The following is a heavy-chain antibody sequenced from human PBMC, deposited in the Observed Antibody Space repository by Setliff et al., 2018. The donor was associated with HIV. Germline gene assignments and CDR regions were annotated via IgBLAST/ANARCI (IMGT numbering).Heavy chain of an antibody. CDR3: ALASIVSTARWNH. CDR2: ISAYDGDT. V-gene: IGHV1-18*01. D-gene: IGHD1-26*01. J-gene: IGHJ5*02. CDR1: GYTFTSYG. Sequence: WASVKVSCKASGYTFTSYGISWVRQAPGQGLEWMGWISAYDGDTKYAEKFQGRVTMTTDTSISTAYMDLSSLTSDDTAVYYCALASIVSTARWNHWGRGTLVTVSS.